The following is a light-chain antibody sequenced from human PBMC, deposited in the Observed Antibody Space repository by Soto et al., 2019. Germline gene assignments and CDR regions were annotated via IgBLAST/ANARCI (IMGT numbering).Light chain of an antibody. Sequence: DIQMTQSPSSLSASVGDRVTITCRASQSIATYLNWYQQKPGTAPYLLIFAASSLQSGVPSRFSGSGSGTDFTLTISSLQPEDFATYYCQQSLRTPQDFGGGTKVEFK. CDR2: AAS. CDR1: QSIATY. V-gene: IGKV1-39*01. J-gene: IGKJ4*01. CDR3: QQSLRTPQD.